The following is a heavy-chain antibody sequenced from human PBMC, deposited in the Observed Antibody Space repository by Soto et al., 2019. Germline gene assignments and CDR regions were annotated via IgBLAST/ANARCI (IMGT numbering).Heavy chain of an antibody. V-gene: IGHV3-23*01. CDR3: AKVPPDWNFKEGAFDI. Sequence: GGSLRLSCAASGFTFSSYAMSWVRQAPGKGLEWVSAISGSGGSTYYADSVKGRFTISRDNSKNTLYLQMNSLRAEDTAVYYCAKVPPDWNFKEGAFDIWGQGTMVTVSS. CDR1: GFTFSSYA. J-gene: IGHJ3*02. D-gene: IGHD1-7*01. CDR2: ISGSGGST.